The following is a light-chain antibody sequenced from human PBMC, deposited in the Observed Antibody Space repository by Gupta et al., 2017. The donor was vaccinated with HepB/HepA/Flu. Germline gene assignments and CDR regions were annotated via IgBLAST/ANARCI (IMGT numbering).Light chain of an antibody. CDR1: QTIKGY. V-gene: IGKV1-39*01. Sequence: DIQMTQSPSSLSASVGDTVPITCRASQTIKGYLGWYQQKPGGAPKLLISATYNLQSGVPSRFSGSAAGTDFILTIRSLQPEDFATYYCQQNFRNPGTFGGGTKVDIK. CDR2: ATY. CDR3: QQNFRNPGT. J-gene: IGKJ4*01.